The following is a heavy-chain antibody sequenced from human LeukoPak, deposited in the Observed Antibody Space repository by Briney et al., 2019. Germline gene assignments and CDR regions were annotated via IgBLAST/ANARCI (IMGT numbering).Heavy chain of an antibody. V-gene: IGHV1-69*05. CDR1: GGTFSSYA. Sequence: GASVKVSCKASGGTFSSYAISWARQAPGQGLEWMGGIIPIFGTANYAQKFQGRVTITTDESTSTAYMELSSLRSEDTAVYYCASSMGDYAFDYWGQGTLVTVSS. D-gene: IGHD4-17*01. CDR2: IIPIFGTA. J-gene: IGHJ4*02. CDR3: ASSMGDYAFDY.